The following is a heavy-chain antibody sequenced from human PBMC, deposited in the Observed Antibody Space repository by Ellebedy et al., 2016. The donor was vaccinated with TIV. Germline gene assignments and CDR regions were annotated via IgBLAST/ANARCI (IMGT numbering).Heavy chain of an antibody. CDR1: GFTFSSYS. D-gene: IGHD3-22*01. CDR2: ISSSSSYI. V-gene: IGHV3-21*01. Sequence: GESLKISXAASGFTFSSYSMNWVRQAPGKGLEWVSSISSSSSYIYYADSVKGRFTISRDNAKNSLYLQMNSLRAEDTAVYYCARAYYDSSGYYNWGQGTLVTVSS. CDR3: ARAYYDSSGYYN. J-gene: IGHJ4*02.